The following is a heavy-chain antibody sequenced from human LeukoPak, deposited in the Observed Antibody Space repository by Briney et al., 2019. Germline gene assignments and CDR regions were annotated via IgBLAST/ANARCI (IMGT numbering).Heavy chain of an antibody. Sequence: ASVQVSCKASGYTFTDYYMYWVRQAPGQGLEWMGWINPNSGGIDPAQKFQGRVTMTRDTSISTVYMELSRLRSDDTVVYYCARGHISDPSFDYWGQGTLVTVSS. CDR3: ARGHISDPSFDY. J-gene: IGHJ4*02. V-gene: IGHV1-2*02. D-gene: IGHD3-22*01. CDR2: INPNSGGI. CDR1: GYTFTDYY.